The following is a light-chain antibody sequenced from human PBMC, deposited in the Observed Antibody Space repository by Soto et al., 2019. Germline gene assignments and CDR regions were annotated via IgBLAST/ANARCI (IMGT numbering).Light chain of an antibody. V-gene: IGKV3D-15*01. J-gene: IGKJ4*01. CDR3: QQYNNWPLT. CDR2: DAS. Sequence: EIVMTQSPATLSVSPGDRATLSCRASQSVDNNLAWYQQKPGQPPRLLIYDASTGATGIAARFSGSQSGTEFTLTISSLLSEDVAVYVCQQYNNWPLTFGGGTKVETK. CDR1: QSVDNN.